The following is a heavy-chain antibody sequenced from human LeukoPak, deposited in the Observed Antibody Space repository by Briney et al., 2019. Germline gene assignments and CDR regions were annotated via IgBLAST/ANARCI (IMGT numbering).Heavy chain of an antibody. Sequence: PGGSLRLSCAVSGFIVSSNHMNWVRQAPGKGLEWVSVIYSGGYSGGGPFYADSVKGRFTISRDNSKNTLYLQMNSLRAEDTAVYYCATGGYCGSINCYSMKYWGQGTLVTVSS. J-gene: IGHJ4*02. CDR1: GFIVSSNH. CDR2: IYSGGYSGGGP. V-gene: IGHV3-23*01. CDR3: ATGGYCGSINCYSMKY. D-gene: IGHD2-2*01.